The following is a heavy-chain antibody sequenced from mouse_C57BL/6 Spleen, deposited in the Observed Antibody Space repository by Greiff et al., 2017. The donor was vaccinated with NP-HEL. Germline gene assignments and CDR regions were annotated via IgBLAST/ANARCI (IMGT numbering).Heavy chain of an antibody. Sequence: EVQLVESGGGLVQPGGSLSLSCAASGFTFTDYYMSWVRQPPGKALEWLGFIRNKANGYTTEYSASVKGRFTISRDNSQSILYLQMNALRAEDSATYYCARLRWLPWYFDVWGTGTTVTVSS. CDR2: IRNKANGYTT. J-gene: IGHJ1*03. CDR1: GFTFTDYY. V-gene: IGHV7-3*01. CDR3: ARLRWLPWYFDV. D-gene: IGHD2-3*01.